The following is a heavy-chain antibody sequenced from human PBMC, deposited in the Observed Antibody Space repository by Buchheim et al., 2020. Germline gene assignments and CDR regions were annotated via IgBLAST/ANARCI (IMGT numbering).Heavy chain of an antibody. D-gene: IGHD3-16*01. J-gene: IGHJ5*02. V-gene: IGHV3-30*04. Sequence: QVQLVESGGGVVQPGRSLRLSCAASGFTFSSYTMHWVRQAPGKGLEWVAVISNDGSNKYYADSVKGRFTISRDNSQNTLDLQMNSLGAEDTAVYYCEADTPFSWGQGTL. CDR2: ISNDGSNK. CDR1: GFTFSSYT. CDR3: EADTPFS.